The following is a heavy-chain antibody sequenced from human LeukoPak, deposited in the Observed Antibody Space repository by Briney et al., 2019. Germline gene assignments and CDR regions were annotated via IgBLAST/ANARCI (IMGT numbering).Heavy chain of an antibody. V-gene: IGHV4-61*09. CDR1: GGSINSGSYY. D-gene: IGHD2-8*02. Sequence: SETLSLTCTVSGGSINSGSYYWNWIRQSAGKGLEWIGHIYTTGSTNYSPSLRSRVTISLDTSKNQFSLKLSSVTAADTAVYYCAKDIHYWASPFDYWGQGTLVTVSS. J-gene: IGHJ4*02. CDR3: AKDIHYWASPFDY. CDR2: IYTTGST.